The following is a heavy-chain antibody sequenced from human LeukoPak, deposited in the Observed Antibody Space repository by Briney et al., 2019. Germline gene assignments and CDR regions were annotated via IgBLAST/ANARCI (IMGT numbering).Heavy chain of an antibody. CDR3: TTDMYDFWSGYKFDY. V-gene: IGHV3-15*01. J-gene: IGHJ4*02. CDR1: GFTFSNAW. Sequence: GRSLRLSCAASGFTFSNAWMSWVRQAPGKGLEWVGRIKSKTDGGTTDYAAPVKGRFTISRDDSKNTLYLQMNSLKTEDTAVYYCTTDMYDFWSGYKFDYWGQGTLVTVSS. CDR2: IKSKTDGGTT. D-gene: IGHD3-3*01.